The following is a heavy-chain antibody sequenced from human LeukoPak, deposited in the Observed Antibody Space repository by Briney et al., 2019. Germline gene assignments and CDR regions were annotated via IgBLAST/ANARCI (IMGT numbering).Heavy chain of an antibody. CDR2: MNPKTGNT. CDR3: TRGLPRDGLVVIAAANEY. Sequence: GASVKVSCTASGYTFSSYDINWVRQAAGQGLEWMGWMNPKTGNTGFSQKFQGRVTITRDTSISTAYMELSRLTSEDTGVYYCTRGLPRDGLVVIAAANEYWGQGSLVTVSS. D-gene: IGHD2-2*01. CDR1: GYTFSSYD. V-gene: IGHV1-8*03. J-gene: IGHJ4*02.